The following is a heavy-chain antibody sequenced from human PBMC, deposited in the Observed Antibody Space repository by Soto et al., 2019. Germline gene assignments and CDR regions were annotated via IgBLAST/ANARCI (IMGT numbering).Heavy chain of an antibody. D-gene: IGHD6-25*01. V-gene: IGHV4-31*03. CDR1: GGSISSGGYY. CDR2: IYHSGST. Sequence: PSETLSLTCTVSGGSISSGGYYWSWIRQHPGKGLEWIGYIYHSGSTYYNPSLKSRVTISVDTSKNQFSLKVSSVTAADTAVYYCAREAAGILNWFDPWGQGTLVTVYS. CDR3: AREAAGILNWFDP. J-gene: IGHJ5*02.